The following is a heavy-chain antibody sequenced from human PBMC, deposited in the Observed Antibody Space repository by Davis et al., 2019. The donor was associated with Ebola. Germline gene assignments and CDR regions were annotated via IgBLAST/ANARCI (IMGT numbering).Heavy chain of an antibody. CDR3: VRGGCSSSTCYEGWFDP. Sequence: GGSLRLSCAASGFIFSSYSMNWVRQAPGKGLEWVSSIGSVSSYIMYADSVKGRFTISRDNAKKSLELRMESLRAEDTAVYYCVRGGCSSSTCYEGWFDPWGEGTLVTVSS. D-gene: IGHD2-2*01. J-gene: IGHJ5*02. V-gene: IGHV3-21*01. CDR1: GFIFSSYS. CDR2: IGSVSSYI.